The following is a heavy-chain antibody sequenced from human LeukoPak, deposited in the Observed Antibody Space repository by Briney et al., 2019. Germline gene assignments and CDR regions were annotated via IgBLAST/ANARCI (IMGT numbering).Heavy chain of an antibody. J-gene: IGHJ5*02. CDR3: ARVVGGNWNYDDWFDP. CDR2: ISYNGNT. V-gene: IGHV4-59*12. CDR1: GGSISSYY. Sequence: SETLSLTCTVSGGSISSYYWSWIRQPPGKGLEWIGYISYNGNTNYNPSLKSRVTISVDTSKNQFSLKLSSVTAADTAVYYCARVVGGNWNYDDWFDPWGQGTLVTVSS. D-gene: IGHD1-7*01.